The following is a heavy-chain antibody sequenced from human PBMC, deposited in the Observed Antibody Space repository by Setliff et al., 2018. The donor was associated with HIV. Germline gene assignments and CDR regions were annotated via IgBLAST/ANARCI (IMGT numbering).Heavy chain of an antibody. CDR1: GFSISSDGFY. J-gene: IGHJ4*02. CDR3: ARAASYYDSSGYWAPPKYFDY. CDR2: IFGSGIT. Sequence: SETLSLTCTLSGFSISSDGFYWNWIRQRPGKGLEWIGYIFGSGITYYNPSLKSRLRISIDTSKNQFSLKLSSVTAADTAVYYCARAASYYDSSGYWAPPKYFDYWGQGTLVTVSS. D-gene: IGHD3-22*01. V-gene: IGHV4-31*03.